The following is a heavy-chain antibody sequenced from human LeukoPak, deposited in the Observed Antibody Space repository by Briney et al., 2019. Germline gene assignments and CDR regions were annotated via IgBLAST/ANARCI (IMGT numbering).Heavy chain of an antibody. V-gene: IGHV1-24*01. CDR3: AVSLTTGGYYGMDV. Sequence: ASVKVSCKVSRYTPTELSLHWVRQAPGKGLEWMGRFDPEDGETIYARKFQGRVTMTEDTSTDTAYIELSSLRSEDTAVYFCAVSLTTGGYYGMDVWGQGTTVTVSS. D-gene: IGHD1-1*01. CDR2: FDPEDGET. CDR1: RYTPTELS. J-gene: IGHJ6*02.